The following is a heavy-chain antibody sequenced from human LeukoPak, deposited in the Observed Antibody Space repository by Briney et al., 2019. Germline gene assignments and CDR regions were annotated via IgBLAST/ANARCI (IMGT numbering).Heavy chain of an antibody. CDR1: GGSISSSSYY. D-gene: IGHD6-19*01. J-gene: IGHJ4*02. Sequence: SGTLSLTCTVSGGSISSSSYYWGWIRQPPGKELEWIGSVYYSGSTYYNPSLKSRVTISVETSKNQFSLNLSSVTAADRAVYYCARQSTKYRSGWLFDYWGQGTLVTVSS. CDR2: VYYSGST. CDR3: ARQSTKYRSGWLFDY. V-gene: IGHV4-39*01.